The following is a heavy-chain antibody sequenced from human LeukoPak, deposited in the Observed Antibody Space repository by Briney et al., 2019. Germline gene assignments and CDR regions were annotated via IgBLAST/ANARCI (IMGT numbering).Heavy chain of an antibody. Sequence: GESLRLSCAASGFTFSRYAMRWVRQARGKGLEWVTVISASDGTTHYADTVKGRFTISRDNSKNTLYLQMNSLRAEDTAVYYCATRLYTSDLAGDYWGQGTLVTVSS. J-gene: IGHJ4*02. CDR1: GFTFSRYA. CDR3: ATRLYTSDLAGDY. CDR2: ISASDGTT. V-gene: IGHV3-23*01. D-gene: IGHD6-19*01.